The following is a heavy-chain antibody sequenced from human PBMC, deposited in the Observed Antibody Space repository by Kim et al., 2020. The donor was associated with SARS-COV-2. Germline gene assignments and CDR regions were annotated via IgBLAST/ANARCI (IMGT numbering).Heavy chain of an antibody. CDR3: ARARGECYFDY. Sequence: TNYNPSLKSRVTISVDTSKNQFSLKLSSVTAADTAVYYCARARGECYFDYWGQGTLVTVSS. J-gene: IGHJ4*02. CDR2: T. D-gene: IGHD3-16*01. V-gene: IGHV4-59*01.